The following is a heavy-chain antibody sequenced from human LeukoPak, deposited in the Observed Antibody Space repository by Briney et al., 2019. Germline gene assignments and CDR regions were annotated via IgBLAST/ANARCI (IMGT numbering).Heavy chain of an antibody. CDR3: ARDPPTYYYDGSGYSL. CDR1: GFTFSSYS. CDR2: ISSSSSYI. D-gene: IGHD3-22*01. V-gene: IGHV3-21*04. J-gene: IGHJ4*02. Sequence: PGGSLRLSCAASGFTFSSYSMNWVRQAPGKGLEWVSSISSSSSYIYYADSVKGRFTISRDNAKNSLYLQMNSLRAEDTALYYCARDPPTYYYDGSGYSLWGQGSLVTVSS.